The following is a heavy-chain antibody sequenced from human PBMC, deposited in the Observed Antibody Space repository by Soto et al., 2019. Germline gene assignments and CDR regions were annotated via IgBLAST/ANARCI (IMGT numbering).Heavy chain of an antibody. J-gene: IGHJ4*02. CDR1: GYTFTSYG. Sequence: ASVKVSCKASGYTFTSYGISWVRQAPGQGLEWMGWISAYNGNTNYAQKLQGRVTMTTDTSTSTAYMELRSLRSDDTAVYYCARDRSAYYYGSGSSFDYWGQGTLVTVSS. D-gene: IGHD3-10*01. V-gene: IGHV1-18*01. CDR2: ISAYNGNT. CDR3: ARDRSAYYYGSGSSFDY.